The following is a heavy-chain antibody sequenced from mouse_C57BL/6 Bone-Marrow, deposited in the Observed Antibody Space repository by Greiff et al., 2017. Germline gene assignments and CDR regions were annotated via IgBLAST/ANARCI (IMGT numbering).Heavy chain of an antibody. J-gene: IGHJ3*01. D-gene: IGHD2-4*01. CDR3: TTSAYYDYDAVAY. CDR1: GFNIKDYY. V-gene: IGHV14-1*01. CDR2: IDPEDGDT. Sequence: VQLQQSGAELVRPGASVKLSCTASGFNIKDYYMHWVKQRPEQDLEWIGRIDPEDGDTEYAPKFQGKATMTADTSSNTAYLQLSSLTSEDTAVYYCTTSAYYDYDAVAYWGQGTLVTVSA.